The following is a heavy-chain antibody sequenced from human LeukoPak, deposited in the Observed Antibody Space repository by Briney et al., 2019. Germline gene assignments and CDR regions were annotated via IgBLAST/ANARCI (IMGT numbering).Heavy chain of an antibody. CDR1: GGTFSSYA. CDR2: IIPILGIA. Sequence: SVKVSCKASGGTFSSYAISWVRQAPGQGLEWMGRIIPILGIANYTQKFQGRVTITADKSTSTAYMELSSLRSEDTAVYYCAITSYYYDSSGYYRDYWGQGTLVTVSS. J-gene: IGHJ4*02. CDR3: AITSYYYDSSGYYRDY. D-gene: IGHD3-22*01. V-gene: IGHV1-69*04.